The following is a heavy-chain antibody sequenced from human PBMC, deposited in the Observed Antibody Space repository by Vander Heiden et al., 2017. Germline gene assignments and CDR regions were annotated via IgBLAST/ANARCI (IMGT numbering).Heavy chain of an antibody. V-gene: IGHV1-58*01. CDR3: AAEPGYYDSSGYPPPLSVG. Sequence: QMQLAQSEPEVKKPETTVKVSCKASGVTFSTSDVPWVRQARGQRLEWIGWIVVGSGNTNYAQNFQERVTITRDMSTSTAYMELSSLRSEDTAVYYCAAEPGYYDSSGYPPPLSVGWGQGTLVTVSS. J-gene: IGHJ4*02. CDR1: GVTFSTSD. CDR2: IVVGSGNT. D-gene: IGHD3-22*01.